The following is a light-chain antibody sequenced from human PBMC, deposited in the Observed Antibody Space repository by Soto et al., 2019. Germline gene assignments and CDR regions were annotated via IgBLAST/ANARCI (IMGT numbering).Light chain of an antibody. Sequence: QSALTQPASVSGSPGQSITISCTGSSSDVGGYNYVSWYQQHPGKAPKLIIHDVSNRPSGVSSRFSGSKSGTTASLTISGLQAEDEADYYCSSYTSSSTLGVFGGGTKVTVL. V-gene: IGLV2-14*03. CDR1: SSDVGGYNY. J-gene: IGLJ2*01. CDR3: SSYTSSSTLGV. CDR2: DVS.